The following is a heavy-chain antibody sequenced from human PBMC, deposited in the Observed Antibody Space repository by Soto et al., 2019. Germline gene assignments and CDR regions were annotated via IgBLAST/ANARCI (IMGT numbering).Heavy chain of an antibody. Sequence: SETMSLTSAVSDGSISSGGYSWSWIRQPPGKGLEWIGYIYHSGSTYYNPSLKSRVTISVDTSKNQFSLNLSSVTAADTADYYCARGHLPGGNSFYFDYWGQGSRVTVSS. CDR1: DGSISSGGYS. J-gene: IGHJ4*02. CDR2: IYHSGST. D-gene: IGHD4-4*01. CDR3: ARGHLPGGNSFYFDY. V-gene: IGHV4-30-2*01.